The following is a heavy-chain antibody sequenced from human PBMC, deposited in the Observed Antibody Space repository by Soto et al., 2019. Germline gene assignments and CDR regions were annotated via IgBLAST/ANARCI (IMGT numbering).Heavy chain of an antibody. V-gene: IGHV3-33*01. CDR2: IWYDGSNK. D-gene: IGHD3-22*01. J-gene: IGHJ4*02. CDR3: ARDRSTDDSSGYYHDPPDY. Sequence: QVQLVESGGGVVQPGRSLRLSCAASGFTFSSYGMHWVRQAPGKGLEWVAVIWYDGSNKYYADSVKGRFTISRDNSKNTLYLQMNSLRAEDTAVYYCARDRSTDDSSGYYHDPPDYWGQGTLVTVSS. CDR1: GFTFSSYG.